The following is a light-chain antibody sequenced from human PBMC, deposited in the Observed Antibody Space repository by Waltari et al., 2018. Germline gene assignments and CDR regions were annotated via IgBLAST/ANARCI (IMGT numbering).Light chain of an antibody. V-gene: IGLV2-23*02. J-gene: IGLJ2*01. CDR3: CSYAGSSTLV. Sequence: QSALTQPASVSRSPGQSITISCTGTSSDVGAYNYVSWYQQHPGKAPKLMIYDVTKRPSGVSDRFSGSKSGNTASLTISGLQAEDEADYYCCSYAGSSTLVFGGGTKLTVL. CDR2: DVT. CDR1: SSDVGAYNY.